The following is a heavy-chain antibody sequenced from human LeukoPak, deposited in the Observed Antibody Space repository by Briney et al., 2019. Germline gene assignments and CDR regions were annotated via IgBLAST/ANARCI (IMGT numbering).Heavy chain of an antibody. CDR2: IYYSGST. CDR3: ASGPPIYYYYMDV. CDR1: GGSISSGDYY. Sequence: PSETLSLTCTVSGGSISSGDYYWRWIRQPPGKGLEWIGYIYYSGSTYYNPSLNSRVTISVDTSKNQFSLKLSSVTAADTAVYYCASGPPIYYYYMDVWGKGTTVTVSS. J-gene: IGHJ6*03. V-gene: IGHV4-30-4*08.